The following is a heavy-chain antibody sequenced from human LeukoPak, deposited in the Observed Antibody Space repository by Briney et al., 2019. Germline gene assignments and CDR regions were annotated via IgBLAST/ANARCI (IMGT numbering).Heavy chain of an antibody. CDR1: GFTFSSYG. V-gene: IGHV3-33*01. D-gene: IGHD6-19*01. J-gene: IGHJ4*02. Sequence: PGGSLRLSCAASGFTFSSYGMHWVRQAPGKGLEWVGIIRHDGRNKYYADSVKGRFTISRDNSKNTLYLQMNSLRAEDTAVYFCARDDSSGWCSDYWGQGTLVTVSS. CDR2: IRHDGRNK. CDR3: ARDDSSGWCSDY.